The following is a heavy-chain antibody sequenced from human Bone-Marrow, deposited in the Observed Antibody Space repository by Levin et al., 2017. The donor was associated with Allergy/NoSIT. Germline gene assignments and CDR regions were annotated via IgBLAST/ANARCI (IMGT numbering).Heavy chain of an antibody. Sequence: ASGPTLVKPTQTLTLTCTFSGFSLSTSGVGVGWIRQPPGKALEWLALIYWDDDKYYRPSLKSRLTITKDTSENQVILRMTNVDPVDTATYFCGYRRLDGGCPTWYGGIFDYWGQGTLVTVSS. CDR2: IYWDDDK. J-gene: IGHJ4*02. V-gene: IGHV2-5*02. CDR3: GYRRLDGGCPTWYGGIFDY. CDR1: GFSLSTSGVG. D-gene: IGHD1-26*01.